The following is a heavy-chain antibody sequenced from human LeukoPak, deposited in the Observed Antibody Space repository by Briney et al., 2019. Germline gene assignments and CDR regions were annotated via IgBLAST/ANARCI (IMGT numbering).Heavy chain of an antibody. Sequence: KSSETLSLTCAVYGGSFSGYYWSWIRQPPGKGLEWIGEINHSGSTNYNPSLKSRVTISVDTSKNQFSLKLSSVTAADTAIYYCTREYGFMTTVFHAFDIWGQGTMVTVSS. V-gene: IGHV4-34*01. CDR1: GGSFSGYY. CDR3: TREYGFMTTVFHAFDI. J-gene: IGHJ3*02. CDR2: INHSGST. D-gene: IGHD4-17*01.